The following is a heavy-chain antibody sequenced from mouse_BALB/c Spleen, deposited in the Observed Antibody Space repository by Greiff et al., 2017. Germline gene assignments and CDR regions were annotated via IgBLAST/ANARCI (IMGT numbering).Heavy chain of an antibody. D-gene: IGHD2-14*01. Sequence: QVQLQQSGPGLVQPSQSLSITCTVSGFSLTSYGVHWVRQSPGKGLEWLGVIWSGGSTDYNAAFISRLSISKDNSKSQVFFKMNSLQANDTAIYYCARYRYDGPFAYWGQGTLVTVSA. CDR3: ARYRYDGPFAY. CDR1: GFSLTSYG. V-gene: IGHV2-2*02. J-gene: IGHJ3*01. CDR2: IWSGGST.